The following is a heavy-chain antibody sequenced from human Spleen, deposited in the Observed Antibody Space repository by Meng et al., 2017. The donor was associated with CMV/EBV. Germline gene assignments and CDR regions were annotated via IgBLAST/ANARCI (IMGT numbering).Heavy chain of an antibody. CDR2: INPKNGYT. Sequence: SGYTFSGYYMHWVRQAPGQGLEWMGWINPKNGYTQYGQKFQGRVSMTRDTSTSTAYMELNRLESDDTAVYYCAKGLPGYSTGWLDYWGQGTLVTVSS. V-gene: IGHV1-2*02. J-gene: IGHJ4*02. CDR3: AKGLPGYSTGWLDY. D-gene: IGHD6-19*01. CDR1: GYTFSGYY.